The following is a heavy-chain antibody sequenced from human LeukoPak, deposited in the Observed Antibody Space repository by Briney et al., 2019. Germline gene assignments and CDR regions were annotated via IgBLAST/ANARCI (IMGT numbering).Heavy chain of an antibody. CDR3: ALDGGSGSYLNAFDI. CDR1: GGSISSYY. CDR2: IYYSGNT. V-gene: IGHV4-59*08. D-gene: IGHD3-10*01. J-gene: IGHJ3*02. Sequence: SETLSLTYTVSGGSISSYYWSWIRQPPGKGLEWIGYIYYSGNTNYNPSLKSRVTISVDTSKNQFSLKLSSVTAADTAVYYCALDGGSGSYLNAFDIWGQGTMVTVSS.